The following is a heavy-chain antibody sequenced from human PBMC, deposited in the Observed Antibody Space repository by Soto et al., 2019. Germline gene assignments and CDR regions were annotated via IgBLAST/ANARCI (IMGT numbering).Heavy chain of an antibody. D-gene: IGHD2-2*01. V-gene: IGHV4-30-4*01. Sequence: QVQLQESGPGLVKPSQTLSLTCTVSGGSITSGGYYWSWIRQPPGKGLEWVAYISYSGNTYYNPSLKSRLSISADTCKNQFSLELKSVTVADTAVYYCGTVRASWYVDYWGQGTLVTVSS. CDR1: GGSITSGGYY. J-gene: IGHJ4*02. CDR3: GTVRASWYVDY. CDR2: ISYSGNT.